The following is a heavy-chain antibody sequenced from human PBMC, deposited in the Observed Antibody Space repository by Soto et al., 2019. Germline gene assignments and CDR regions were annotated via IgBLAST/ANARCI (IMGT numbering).Heavy chain of an antibody. CDR2: IHYSGST. CDR3: ARDFSSSGYYTD. D-gene: IGHD3-22*01. J-gene: IGHJ4*02. Sequence: SETLSLTCTVSGGSISHYYWSWIRQSPGKGLEWIGYIHYSGSTNYNPSLKSRIIITVXXXXXXFXLXLXSXTAAXTAVYYCARDFSSSGYYTDWGQGSLVPVSS. CDR1: GGSISHYY. V-gene: IGHV4-59*01.